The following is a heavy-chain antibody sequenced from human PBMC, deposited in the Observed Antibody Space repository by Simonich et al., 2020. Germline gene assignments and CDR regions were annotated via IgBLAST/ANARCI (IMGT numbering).Heavy chain of an antibody. CDR1: GYSISSGYY. CDR3: ARVGYSNYYYYGMDV. D-gene: IGHD6-13*01. V-gene: IGHV4-38-2*01. J-gene: IGHJ6*02. Sequence: QVQLQESGPGLVKPSETLSLTCAVSGYSISSGYYWGWIRQPPGKGLEWIGSIYHRGSTYYNPSHKSGVTISVDTSKNQFSLKLSAVTAADTAVYYCARVGYSNYYYYGMDVWGQGTTVTVSS. CDR2: IYHRGST.